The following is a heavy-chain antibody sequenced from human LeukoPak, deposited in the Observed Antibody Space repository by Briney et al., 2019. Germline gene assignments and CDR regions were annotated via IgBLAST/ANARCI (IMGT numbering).Heavy chain of an antibody. Sequence: GGSLRLSCAASVFTFSSYWMHWVRQAPGKGLVWVSRINSDGSSTSYADSVKGRFTISRDNAKNPLYLQMNSLRAEDTAVYYCARSSGNYYSWFDPWGQGTLVTVSS. D-gene: IGHD1-26*01. J-gene: IGHJ5*02. CDR2: INSDGSST. V-gene: IGHV3-74*01. CDR1: VFTFSSYW. CDR3: ARSSGNYYSWFDP.